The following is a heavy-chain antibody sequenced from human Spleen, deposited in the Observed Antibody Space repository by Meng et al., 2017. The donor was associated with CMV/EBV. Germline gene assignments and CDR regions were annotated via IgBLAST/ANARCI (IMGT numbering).Heavy chain of an antibody. CDR1: GFTFSNYA. Sequence: GGSLRLSCAASGFTFSNYAMSWVRQAPGKGLEWVSVVYSGGSSTYYADSVKGRFTISRDNSKNTLYLQMNSLRAEDTAVYYCASLVDIVVVPAAIKGYYYYGMDVWGQGTTVTVSS. D-gene: IGHD2-2*02. CDR2: VYSGGSST. J-gene: IGHJ6*02. V-gene: IGHV3-23*03. CDR3: ASLVDIVVVPAAIKGYYYYGMDV.